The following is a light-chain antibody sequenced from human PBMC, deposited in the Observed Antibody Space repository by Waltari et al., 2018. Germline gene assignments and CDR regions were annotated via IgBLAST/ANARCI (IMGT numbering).Light chain of an antibody. V-gene: IGKV1-5*03. CDR2: TTS. CDR1: QRIGRW. Sequence: DIQMTQSPSTLSASVGDRVTITCRARQRIGRWLAWYAQKPGKAPKPLIHTTSSLQTGVPSRFSGSGSGTEFTLTISSLQPDDFATYYCQQYNTSSAFGQGTKVDIK. CDR3: QQYNTSSA. J-gene: IGKJ1*01.